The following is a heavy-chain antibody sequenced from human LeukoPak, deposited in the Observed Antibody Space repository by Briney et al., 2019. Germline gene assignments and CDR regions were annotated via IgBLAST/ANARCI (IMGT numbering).Heavy chain of an antibody. D-gene: IGHD2-8*01. CDR1: GFTFSSYS. V-gene: IGHV3-21*01. Sequence: PGGSLRLSCAASGFTFSSYSMNWVRQAPGKGLEWVSSITSSSNYIYYVDSVKGRFTVSRDNAKNSLYLQMNSLRAEDTAVYYCATSRVYDYWGQGALVTVSS. CDR2: ITSSSNYI. CDR3: ATSRVYDY. J-gene: IGHJ4*02.